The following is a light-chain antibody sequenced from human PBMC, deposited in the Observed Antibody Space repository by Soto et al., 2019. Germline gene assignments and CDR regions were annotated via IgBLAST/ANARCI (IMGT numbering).Light chain of an antibody. J-gene: IGKJ5*01. CDR2: DAS. V-gene: IGKV1-33*01. CDR1: QSIGGY. Sequence: DIQVSQTPACLYASDGVRLTITCRASQSIGGYLTWYQQLPGKAPKLLIYDASDLETGVPSRFSGSGLGTGFYCANSIRQPEDFATYCCQRYENLPLTFGQGTRLEIK. CDR3: QRYENLPLT.